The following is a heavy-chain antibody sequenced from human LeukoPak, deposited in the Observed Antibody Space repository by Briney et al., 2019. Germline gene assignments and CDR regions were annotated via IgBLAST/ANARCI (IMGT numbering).Heavy chain of an antibody. V-gene: IGHV1-46*01. Sequence: ASVKVSCTASGGTFSSYAISWVRQAPGQGLEWMGIINPSGGSTSYAQKFQGRVTMTRDTSTSTVYMELSSLRSEDTAVYYCARGGDTAMVTFDYWGQGTLVTVSS. J-gene: IGHJ4*02. CDR3: ARGGDTAMVTFDY. D-gene: IGHD5-18*01. CDR2: INPSGGST. CDR1: GGTFSSYA.